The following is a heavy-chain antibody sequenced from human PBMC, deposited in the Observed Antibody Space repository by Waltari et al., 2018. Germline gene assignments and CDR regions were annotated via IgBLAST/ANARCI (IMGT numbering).Heavy chain of an antibody. CDR3: ARDLRRTGSFDY. CDR2: IWDDGSNK. Sequence: QVQLVESGGGVVQPGRSLRLSCAASGFTFSSYGMHWVRQAPGKGLEWVAVIWDDGSNKYYADSVKGRFTISRDNSKNTLYLQMNSLRAEDTAVYYCARDLRRTGSFDYWGQGTLVTVSS. D-gene: IGHD3-10*01. CDR1: GFTFSSYG. V-gene: IGHV3-33*01. J-gene: IGHJ4*02.